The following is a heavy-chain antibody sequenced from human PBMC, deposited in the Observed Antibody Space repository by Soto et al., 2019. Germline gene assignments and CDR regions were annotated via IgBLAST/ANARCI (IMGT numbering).Heavy chain of an antibody. V-gene: IGHV4-31*03. Sequence: QVQLQESGPGLVKPSQTLSLTCTVSGGSISSGGYYWSWIRQHPGKGLEWIGYIYYSGSTYYNPSLKRRVTISVDTSKNQFSLKLSSVTAAYTAVYYCARENCGVTTCGLDYWGQGTLVTVSS. CDR3: ARENCGVTTCGLDY. J-gene: IGHJ4*02. D-gene: IGHD2-21*01. CDR2: IYYSGST. CDR1: GGSISSGGYY.